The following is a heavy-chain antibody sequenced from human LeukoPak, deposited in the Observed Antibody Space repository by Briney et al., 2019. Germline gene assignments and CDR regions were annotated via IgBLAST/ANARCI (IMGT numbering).Heavy chain of an antibody. CDR2: INPDTGDT. CDR3: AIAIGGDNSAYRPFDY. Sequence: GASVKVSCKASGYIFTGYYMHWVRQAPGQGLEWMGLINPDTGDTSYAQMSHGKITMTRDTSITTAYMDLSSLTSDDTAVYYCAIAIGGDNSAYRPFDYRGQGTLVTASS. CDR1: GYIFTGYY. V-gene: IGHV1-2*02. J-gene: IGHJ4*02. D-gene: IGHD3-22*01.